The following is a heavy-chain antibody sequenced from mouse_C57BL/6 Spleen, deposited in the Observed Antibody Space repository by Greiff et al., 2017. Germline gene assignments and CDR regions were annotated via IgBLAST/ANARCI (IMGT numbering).Heavy chain of an antibody. J-gene: IGHJ2*01. CDR3: AKKGDYDGLDY. Sequence: VQVVESGPGLVQPSQSLSITCTASGFSLTSYGVHWVRQSPGKGLEWLGVIWRGGSTDYNAAFMSRLSITKANSKSQVFFNMHSLQADDTAICYCAKKGDYDGLDYWGQGTTLTVSS. CDR1: GFSLTSYG. CDR2: IWRGGST. V-gene: IGHV2-5*01. D-gene: IGHD2-4*01.